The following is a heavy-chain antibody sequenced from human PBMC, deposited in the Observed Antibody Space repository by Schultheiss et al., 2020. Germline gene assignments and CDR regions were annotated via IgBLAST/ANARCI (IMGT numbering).Heavy chain of an antibody. CDR1: GFTFSSYA. V-gene: IGHV3-23*01. J-gene: IGHJ6*02. D-gene: IGHD3-3*01. CDR3: ARGFWSGYSPMDV. CDR2: ISGSGGST. Sequence: GGSLRLSCAASGFTFSSYAMSWVRQAPGKGLEWVSAISGSGGSTYYADSVKGRFTISRDNSKNTLYLQMNSLRAEDTAVYYCARGFWSGYSPMDVWGQGTTVTVSS.